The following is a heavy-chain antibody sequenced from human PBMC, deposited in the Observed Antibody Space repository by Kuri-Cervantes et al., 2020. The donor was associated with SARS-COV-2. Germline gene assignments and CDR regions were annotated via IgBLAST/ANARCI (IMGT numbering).Heavy chain of an antibody. J-gene: IGHJ4*02. Sequence: SENLSLTCAVYGGSFSGYYWSWIRQPPGKGQELIGEINHSGSTNYNPSLKSRVTISVDTSKNQFSLKLSSVTAADTAVYYCARDIAVASGYYFDYGGQGTLVTVSS. V-gene: IGHV4-34*01. D-gene: IGHD6-19*01. CDR2: INHSGST. CDR3: ARDIAVASGYYFDY. CDR1: GGSFSGYY.